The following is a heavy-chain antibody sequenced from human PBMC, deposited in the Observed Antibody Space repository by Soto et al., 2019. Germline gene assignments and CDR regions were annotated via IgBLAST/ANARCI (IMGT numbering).Heavy chain of an antibody. CDR3: ARDGREASGMDV. J-gene: IGHJ6*02. CDR2: IYYRGST. V-gene: IGHV4-59*11. CDR1: GGSITGHY. D-gene: IGHD1-26*01. Sequence: SETLSLTCTVYGGSITGHYWSWIRQAPGKGLEWIGHIYYRGSTNYNPSLRSRSTISVDTSKNQFSLKLNSVTTADTAVYYCARDGREASGMDVWGQGTKVTVSS.